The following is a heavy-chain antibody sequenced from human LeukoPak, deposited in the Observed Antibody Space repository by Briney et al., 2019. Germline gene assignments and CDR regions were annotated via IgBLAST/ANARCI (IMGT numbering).Heavy chain of an antibody. CDR3: TYTRQLHYFDH. J-gene: IGHJ4*02. V-gene: IGHV2-5*02. CDR2: IYWDDDK. D-gene: IGHD1-1*01. CDR1: GFSLRTSGVG. Sequence: SGPTLVNPRQTITLTCTLSGFSLRTSGVGVGWIRQPPGKALEWLALIYWDDDKRYSPSLKSRLTITKDTSKNQVVLTMTNMDPVDTATHFCTYTRQLHYFDHWGQGTLVTVSS.